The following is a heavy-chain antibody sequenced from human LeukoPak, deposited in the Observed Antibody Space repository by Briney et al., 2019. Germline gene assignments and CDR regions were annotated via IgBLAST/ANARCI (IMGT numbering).Heavy chain of an antibody. Sequence: GGSLRLSCAASGFTFSSYWMSWVRQAPGKGLEWVSAISGSGGSTHYADSVKGRFTISRDNSKNTLYMQMNSLRAEDTAVYYCAKDGVLRGVIPIQFDYWGQGTLVTVSS. D-gene: IGHD3-10*01. J-gene: IGHJ4*02. CDR2: ISGSGGST. CDR1: GFTFSSYW. V-gene: IGHV3-23*01. CDR3: AKDGVLRGVIPIQFDY.